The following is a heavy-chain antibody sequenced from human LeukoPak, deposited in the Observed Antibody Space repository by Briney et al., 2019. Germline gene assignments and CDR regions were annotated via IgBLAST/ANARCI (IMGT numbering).Heavy chain of an antibody. CDR2: IYYSGST. J-gene: IGHJ4*02. Sequence: SETLSLTCTVSGGSISSSSYYWGWIRQPPGKGLEWIVSIYYSGSTYYNPSLKSRVTISVDTSKNQFSLKLSSVTAADTAVYYCARLSPNIVVVVAATRGPFDYWGQGTLVTVSS. CDR3: ARLSPNIVVVVAATRGPFDY. CDR1: GGSISSSSYY. V-gene: IGHV4-39*01. D-gene: IGHD2-15*01.